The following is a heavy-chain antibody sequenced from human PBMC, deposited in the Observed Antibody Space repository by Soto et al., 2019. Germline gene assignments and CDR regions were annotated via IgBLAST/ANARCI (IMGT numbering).Heavy chain of an antibody. D-gene: IGHD6-6*01. V-gene: IGHV3-23*01. CDR1: GFTFSSYA. CDR2: ISGSGGST. J-gene: IGHJ4*02. CDR3: VSLYSSSSGAFDY. Sequence: EVQLLESGGGLVQPGGSLRLSCAASGFTFSSYAMSWVRQAPGKGLAWVSAISGSGGSTYYADSVKGRFTISRDNSKNTLYLQMNSLRAEDTAVYYCVSLYSSSSGAFDYWGQGTLVTVSS.